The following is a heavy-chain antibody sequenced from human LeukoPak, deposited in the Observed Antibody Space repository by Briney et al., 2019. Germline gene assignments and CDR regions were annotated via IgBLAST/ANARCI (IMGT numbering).Heavy chain of an antibody. J-gene: IGHJ3*02. CDR1: GGSISSSSYY. CDR3: ARTGVAAFDI. Sequence: PSETLSLTCTVSGGSISSSSYYWGWIRQPPGKGLEWIGYIYYSGSTYYNPSLKSRVTISVDTSKNQFSLKLSSVTAADTAVYYCARTGVAAFDIWGQGTMVTVSS. V-gene: IGHV4-30-4*08. D-gene: IGHD3-3*01. CDR2: IYYSGST.